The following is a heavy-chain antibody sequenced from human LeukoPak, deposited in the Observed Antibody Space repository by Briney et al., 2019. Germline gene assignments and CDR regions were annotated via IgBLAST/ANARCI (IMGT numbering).Heavy chain of an antibody. V-gene: IGHV1-2*04. J-gene: IGHJ4*02. D-gene: IGHD3-16*02. Sequence: ASVRVSCKASGYTFTAYYLHWVRQAPGQGLEWMGWINPNSGGTNYAQKFKGWVTLARDTSINTTYMELSRLASDVTAVYFCARGTPGSYLGYWGQGTLVTVSS. CDR3: ARGTPGSYLGY. CDR1: GYTFTAYY. CDR2: INPNSGGT.